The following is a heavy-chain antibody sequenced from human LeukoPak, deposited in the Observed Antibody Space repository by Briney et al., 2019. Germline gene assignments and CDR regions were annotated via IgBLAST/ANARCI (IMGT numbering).Heavy chain of an antibody. CDR2: IHDSGSA. J-gene: IGHJ6*02. CDR1: GGSISSYY. CDR3: ARDRRVRGVICFHPMDV. V-gene: IGHV4-59*01. Sequence: SETLSLTCTVSGGSISSYYWSWIRQPPGQGLEWIGYIHDSGSANYNPSLRSRVTISVDPSNNQFSLTLSSVTAADTAVYYCARDRRVRGVICFHPMDVWGQGTSVTVSS. D-gene: IGHD3-10*01.